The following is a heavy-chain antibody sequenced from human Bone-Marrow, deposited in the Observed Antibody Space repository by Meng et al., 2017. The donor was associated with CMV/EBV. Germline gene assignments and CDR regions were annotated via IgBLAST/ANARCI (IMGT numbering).Heavy chain of an antibody. CDR2: IYYNGAT. CDR3: TRGSAAAAGATILPDY. Sequence: SETLSLTCIVSGGSITSYFWNWVRQPPGKGLQWIGYIYYNGATNYNPSLKSRVTISVDTSKNQFSLKLSSVTAADTAIYYCTRGSAAAAGATILPDYRGQGALVTVSS. CDR1: GGSITSYF. D-gene: IGHD1-26*01. J-gene: IGHJ4*02. V-gene: IGHV4-59*01.